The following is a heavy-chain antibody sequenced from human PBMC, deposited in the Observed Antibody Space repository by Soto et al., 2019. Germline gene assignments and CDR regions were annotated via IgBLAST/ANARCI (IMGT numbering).Heavy chain of an antibody. J-gene: IGHJ4*02. V-gene: IGHV3-48*01. D-gene: IGHD4-17*01. Sequence: GGSLRLSCAASGFTFSSYSMNWVRQAPGKGLEWVSYISSSSSTIYYADSVKGRFTISRYNAKNSLYLQMNSLRAEDTAVYYCARDQEPDDYGDPNAFDYWGQGTLVTVSS. CDR2: ISSSSSTI. CDR1: GFTFSSYS. CDR3: ARDQEPDDYGDPNAFDY.